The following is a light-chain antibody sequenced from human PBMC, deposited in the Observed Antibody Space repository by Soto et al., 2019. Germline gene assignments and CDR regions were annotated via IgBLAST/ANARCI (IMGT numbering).Light chain of an antibody. CDR2: DVS. J-gene: IGLJ1*01. CDR3: SSYTSSSTLGV. Sequence: QSVLTQPAPVSGSPGQSITISCTGTSSEFGGYNYVSWYQQLPGKAPKLMIYDVSNRPSGVSDRFSGSKSGNTASLTISGLQAEDEADYYCSSYTSSSTLGVFGTGTKVTVL. V-gene: IGLV2-14*03. CDR1: SSEFGGYNY.